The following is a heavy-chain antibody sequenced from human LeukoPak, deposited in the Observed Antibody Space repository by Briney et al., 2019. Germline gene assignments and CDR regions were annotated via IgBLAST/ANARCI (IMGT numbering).Heavy chain of an antibody. Sequence: SETLPLTCTGSGASISSSYWTWIRQPPGKGLEWIGYIYYSGTTNYNPSLKSRVTISVDMSRNQFSLKLRSVTDADTAVYYCAKEGYASGWHTDWGQGTLVTVSS. J-gene: IGHJ4*02. CDR1: GASISSSY. CDR2: IYYSGTT. CDR3: AKEGYASGWHTD. D-gene: IGHD6-19*01. V-gene: IGHV4-59*01.